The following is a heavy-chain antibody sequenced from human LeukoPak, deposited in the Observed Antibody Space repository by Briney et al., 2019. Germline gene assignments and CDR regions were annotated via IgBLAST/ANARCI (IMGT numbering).Heavy chain of an antibody. CDR3: AREGVSWYYDFWSGYLIDY. V-gene: IGHV4-61*02. CDR2: IYTSGST. D-gene: IGHD3-3*01. CDR1: GGSISSGSYY. J-gene: IGHJ4*02. Sequence: NPSETLSLTCTVSGGSISSGSYYWSWIRQPAGKGLEWIGRIYTSGSTNYNPSLKSRVTISVDTSKNQFSLKLSSVTAADTAVYYCAREGVSWYYDFWSGYLIDYWGQGTLVTVPS.